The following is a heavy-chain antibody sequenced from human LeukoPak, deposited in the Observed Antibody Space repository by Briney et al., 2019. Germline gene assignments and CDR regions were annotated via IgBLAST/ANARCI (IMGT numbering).Heavy chain of an antibody. CDR2: ISSSSTYI. CDR1: GFTFSSYN. J-gene: IGHJ3*02. V-gene: IGHV3-21*01. Sequence: GGSLRLSCAASGFTFSSYNMNWVRQAPGKGLGWVSSISSSSTYIYYADSVKGRFTISRDNAKNSLSLQMNSLRAEDTAVYYCARDEAGDLGAFDISGQGTMVTVSS. D-gene: IGHD3-16*01. CDR3: ARDEAGDLGAFDI.